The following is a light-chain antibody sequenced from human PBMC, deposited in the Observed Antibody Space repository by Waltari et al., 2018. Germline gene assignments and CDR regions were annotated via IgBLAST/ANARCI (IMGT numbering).Light chain of an antibody. CDR2: WAS. J-gene: IGKJ2*01. Sequence: DIVMTQSPDSLAVSLGEKATINCKSSQSVLYSSNNKNYLAWYHQKPGQPPKLLIYWASTRESGVPDRFSGSGSWTDFTLTISSLQAEDVAGYYCQQYYSTPYTFGQGTKLEIK. CDR3: QQYYSTPYT. V-gene: IGKV4-1*01. CDR1: QSVLYSSNNKNY.